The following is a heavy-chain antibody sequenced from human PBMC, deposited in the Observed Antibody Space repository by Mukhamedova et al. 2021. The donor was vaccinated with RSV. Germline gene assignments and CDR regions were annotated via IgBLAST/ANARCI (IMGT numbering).Heavy chain of an antibody. CDR3: ARETRIFGVVINYYYGMDV. D-gene: IGHD3-3*02. V-gene: IGHV4-31*02. CDR2: IYYSGST. Sequence: GKGLAWIGYIYYSGSTYYNPSLKSRVTISVDTSKNQFSLKLSSVTAADTAVYYCARETRIFGVVINYYYGMDVWGQGTTVTVSS. J-gene: IGHJ6*02.